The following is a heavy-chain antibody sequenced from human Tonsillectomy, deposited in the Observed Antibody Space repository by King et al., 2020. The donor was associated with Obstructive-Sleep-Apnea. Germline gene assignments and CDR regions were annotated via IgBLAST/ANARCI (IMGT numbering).Heavy chain of an antibody. CDR2: ISWDGSNT. D-gene: IGHD3-3*01. CDR3: VKASLPNPSGGQFWSGCMDV. CDR1: GFAFDDYA. V-gene: IGHV3-43D*03. J-gene: IGHJ6*02. Sequence: VQLVESGGVRVQPGGSLRLSCAASGFAFDDYAMHWVRQAPGKGLEWVSLISWDGSNTYYGDSVKGRFTISRDNTRNSLYLQMDSLRPEDTALYYCVKASLPNPSGGQFWSGCMDVWGQGTTVTVSS.